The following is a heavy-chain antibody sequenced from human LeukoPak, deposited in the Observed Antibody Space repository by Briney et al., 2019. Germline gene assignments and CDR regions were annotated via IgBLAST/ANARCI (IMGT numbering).Heavy chain of an antibody. D-gene: IGHD3-10*01. V-gene: IGHV4-30-4*08. J-gene: IGHJ4*02. CDR1: GGSISSGGYY. Sequence: SETLSLTCTVSGGSISSGGYYWSWIRQPPGKGLEWIGCIFYSGSTFYNPSLKSRVTISVDTSKNQFSLKLSSVTAADTAVYYCAREPAEYYYGEFDSWGQGTLVTVSS. CDR3: AREPAEYYYGEFDS. CDR2: IFYSGST.